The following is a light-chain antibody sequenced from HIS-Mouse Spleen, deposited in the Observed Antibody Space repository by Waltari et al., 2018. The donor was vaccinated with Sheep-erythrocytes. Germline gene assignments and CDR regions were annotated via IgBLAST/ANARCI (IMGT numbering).Light chain of an antibody. CDR3: CSYAGSYNHV. J-gene: IGLJ1*01. CDR2: DVS. CDR1: SSDVGGYNY. Sequence: QSALTQPRSVSGSPGQSVTISCTGTSSDVGGYNYVSWYQQHPGKAPKLMIYDVSKRPSGVPDRFSGSKSGNTASLTSSGLHAEDEADYYCCSYAGSYNHVFATGTKVTVL. V-gene: IGLV2-11*01.